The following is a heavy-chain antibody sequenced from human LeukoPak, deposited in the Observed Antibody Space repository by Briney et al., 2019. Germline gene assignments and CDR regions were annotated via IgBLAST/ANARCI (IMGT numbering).Heavy chain of an antibody. J-gene: IGHJ5*02. V-gene: IGHV3-74*01. CDR3: ANYWYP. D-gene: IGHD2-8*02. Sequence: GGSLSLSCASSGFTLSSDWMYWVRQAPGRGPVWVSGIKRDGTYTHYADSVKGRFTISRDDAKNTLYLQMNSLRVEDTAVYYCANYWYPWGPGTLVTVSS. CDR2: IKRDGTYT. CDR1: GFTLSSDW.